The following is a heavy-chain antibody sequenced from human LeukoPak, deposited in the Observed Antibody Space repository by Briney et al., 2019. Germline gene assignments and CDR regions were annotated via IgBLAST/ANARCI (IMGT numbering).Heavy chain of an antibody. Sequence: GGSLRLSCAASGFTFITYSMNWVRQAPGKGLEWVSYISSSSSTIYYADSVKGRFTISRDNAKNSLYLQMNSLRAEDTAVYYCARDSPLGAGDLRPLDYWGQGTLVTVSS. D-gene: IGHD3-16*01. V-gene: IGHV3-48*04. J-gene: IGHJ4*02. CDR1: GFTFITYS. CDR3: ARDSPLGAGDLRPLDY. CDR2: ISSSSSTI.